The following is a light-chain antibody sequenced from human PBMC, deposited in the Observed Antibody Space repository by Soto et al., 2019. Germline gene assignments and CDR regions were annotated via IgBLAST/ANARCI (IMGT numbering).Light chain of an antibody. CDR2: DVT. J-gene: IGLJ3*02. CDR3: MCYAGGNNWV. V-gene: IGLV2-8*01. CDR1: ISDVGTHGY. Sequence: QSALTQPPSSSGSPGQSVTISCTGTISDVGTHGYVSWYQQHAGKAPKLMIYDVTKRPSGVPDRFSGSKSANTASLTVSGLQAEDEADYYCMCYAGGNNWVFGGGTKVTV.